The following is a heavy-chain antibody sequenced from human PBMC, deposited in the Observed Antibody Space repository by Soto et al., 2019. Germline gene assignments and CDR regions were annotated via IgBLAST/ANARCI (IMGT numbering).Heavy chain of an antibody. CDR3: AREGSYFAAGTTNCFDP. J-gene: IGHJ5*02. CDR2: IYYSGST. Sequence: SETLSLTCTVSGGSISSYYWSWIRQPPGKGLEWIGYIYYSGSTNYNPSLKSRVTISVDTSKNQFSLKLSSVTAADTAVYYCAREGSYFAAGTTNCFDPWGQGTLVTVSS. V-gene: IGHV4-59*01. CDR1: GGSISSYY. D-gene: IGHD6-13*01.